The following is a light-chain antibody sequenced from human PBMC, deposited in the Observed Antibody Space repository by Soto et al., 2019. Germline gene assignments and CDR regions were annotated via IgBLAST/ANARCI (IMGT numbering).Light chain of an antibody. CDR1: QSVSNNY. CDR2: GAS. CDR3: QQYVLSPYS. Sequence: EIVLTPSPGILYLSPGERASLSCRASQSVSNNYLAWYQLKPGQAPRLLIFGASSRATGIPDRFSGSGSGTDFSLTIISLEPEDFAIYYCQQYVLSPYSFGQGTTLEIK. V-gene: IGKV3-20*01. J-gene: IGKJ2*03.